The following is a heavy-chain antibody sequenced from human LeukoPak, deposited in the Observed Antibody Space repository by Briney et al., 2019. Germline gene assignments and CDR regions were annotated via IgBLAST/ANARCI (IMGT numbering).Heavy chain of an antibody. CDR3: ARDGWFGDYNWFDP. CDR1: GFTFSNYE. D-gene: IGHD3-10*01. J-gene: IGHJ5*02. CDR2: ISSSGSTI. Sequence: PGGSLRLSCAASGFTFSNYEMNWVRQAPGKGLEWVSYISSSGSTIYYADSVKGRFTISRDNAKNSLYLQMNSLRAEDTAMHYCARDGWFGDYNWFDPWGQGTLVTVSS. V-gene: IGHV3-48*03.